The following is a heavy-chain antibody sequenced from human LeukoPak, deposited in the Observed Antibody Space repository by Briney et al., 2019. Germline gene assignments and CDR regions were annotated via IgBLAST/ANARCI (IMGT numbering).Heavy chain of an antibody. V-gene: IGHV1-69*13. J-gene: IGHJ4*02. CDR1: GGTFSSYA. D-gene: IGHD5-12*01. Sequence: SVKVSCKASGGTFSSYAISWVRQAPGQGLEWMGGIIPIFGTANYAQKFQGRVTITADESTSTAYMELSSLRSEDTAVYYCARVPRYSGYDLNFDYWGQGTLVTVSS. CDR2: IIPIFGTA. CDR3: ARVPRYSGYDLNFDY.